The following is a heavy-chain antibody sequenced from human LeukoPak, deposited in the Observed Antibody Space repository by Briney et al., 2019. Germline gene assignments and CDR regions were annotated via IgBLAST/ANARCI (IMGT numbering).Heavy chain of an antibody. V-gene: IGHV1-24*01. CDR3: ATVGYDYVWGSYRYKDRSFDY. J-gene: IGHJ4*02. D-gene: IGHD3-16*02. Sequence: AASVKVSCKVSGYTLTELSMHWVRQAPGKGLEWMGGFDPEDGETIYAQKSQGRVTMTEDTSTDTAYMELSSLRSEDTAVYYCATVGYDYVWGSYRYKDRSFDYWGQGTLVTVSS. CDR2: FDPEDGET. CDR1: GYTLTELS.